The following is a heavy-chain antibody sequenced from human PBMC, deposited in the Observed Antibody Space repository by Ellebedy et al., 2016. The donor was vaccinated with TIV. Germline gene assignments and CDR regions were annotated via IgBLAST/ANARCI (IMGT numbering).Heavy chain of an antibody. CDR1: GFTFSSYS. CDR2: ISSSSCTI. CDR3: ARDDDDILTGRNAMDV. Sequence: GESLKISCAASGFTFSSYSMNWVRQAPGKGLEWVSYISSSSCTIYYADSVKGRFTISRDNAKNSLYLQMNSLRAEDTAVYYCARDDDDILTGRNAMDVWGQGTTVTVSS. D-gene: IGHD3-9*01. V-gene: IGHV3-48*01. J-gene: IGHJ6*02.